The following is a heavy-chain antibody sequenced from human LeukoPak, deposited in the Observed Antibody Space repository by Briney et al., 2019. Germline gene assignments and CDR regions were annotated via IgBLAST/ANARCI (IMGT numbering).Heavy chain of an antibody. CDR2: IKGDGSEK. Sequence: GGSLRLPCAASGFTFSSYWMTWVRQAPGKGLGWVGNIKGDGSEKYYVDSVKGRFTISRDNAKNSLYLQMNSLRAEDTAVYYCARDFRFLEDYWGQGTLVTVSS. V-gene: IGHV3-7*01. CDR1: GFTFSSYW. CDR3: ARDFRFLEDY. J-gene: IGHJ4*02. D-gene: IGHD3-3*01.